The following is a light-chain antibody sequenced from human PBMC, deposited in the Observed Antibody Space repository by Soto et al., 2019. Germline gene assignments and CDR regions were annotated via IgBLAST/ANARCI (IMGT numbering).Light chain of an antibody. CDR3: QQYNSYSPYT. Sequence: DIQMTQSPSTLSASVGDRVTITCRASQSISSWLAWYQQKPGKAPTLLIYKASSLESGVPSRFSGSGSGTEFTVTISSLQPDDFATYYCQQYNSYSPYTFGQGTKLEIK. CDR2: KAS. V-gene: IGKV1-5*03. J-gene: IGKJ2*01. CDR1: QSISSW.